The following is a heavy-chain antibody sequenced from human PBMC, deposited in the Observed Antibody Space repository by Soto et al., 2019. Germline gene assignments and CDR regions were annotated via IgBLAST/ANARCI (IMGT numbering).Heavy chain of an antibody. V-gene: IGHV4-61*03. CDR2: TFNSEST. CDR3: ARLGNYEGVY. Sequence: SETLSLTCTVSGGSVSSGNYFWTWIRQPPGKGLEWIGHTFNSESTKYSPSLKSRATISVDTSRNHFSLNLDSVTPADAAVYYCARLGNYEGVYWGQGAQVTVSS. CDR1: GGSVSSGNYF. J-gene: IGHJ4*02. D-gene: IGHD1-7*01.